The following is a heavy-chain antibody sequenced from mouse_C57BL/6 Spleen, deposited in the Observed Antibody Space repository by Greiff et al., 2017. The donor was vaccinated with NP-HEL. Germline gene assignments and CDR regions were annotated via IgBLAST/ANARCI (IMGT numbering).Heavy chain of an antibody. CDR2: INPSSGYT. D-gene: IGHD2-1*01. V-gene: IGHV1-4*01. J-gene: IGHJ2*01. CDR3: ASRNYGNFDY. CDR1: GYTFTSYT. Sequence: QVQLQQSGAELARPGASVKMSCKASGYTFTSYTVHWVKQRPGQGLEWIGYINPSSGYTKYNQKFKDKATLTADKSSSTAYMQLSSLTSEDSAVYYCASRNYGNFDYWGQGTTLTVSS.